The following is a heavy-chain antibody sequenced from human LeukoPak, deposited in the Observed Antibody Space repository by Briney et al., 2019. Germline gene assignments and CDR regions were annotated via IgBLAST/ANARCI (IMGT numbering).Heavy chain of an antibody. Sequence: SETLSLTCTVSGGSISNYYWSWIRQPAGKGLEWIGRIYTSGSTNYNPSPKSRVTMSVDTPQNQFSLKLSSVTAADTAVYYCARGLGYAYPFFDYWGQGALVTVSS. CDR3: ARGLGYAYPFFDY. CDR2: IYTSGST. D-gene: IGHD3-16*01. V-gene: IGHV4-4*07. CDR1: GGSISNYY. J-gene: IGHJ4*02.